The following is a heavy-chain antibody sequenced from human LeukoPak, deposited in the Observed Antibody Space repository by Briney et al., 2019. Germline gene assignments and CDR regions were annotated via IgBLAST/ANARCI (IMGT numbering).Heavy chain of an antibody. D-gene: IGHD2-2*02. V-gene: IGHV4-4*07. Sequence: SETLSLTCTVSGGSISSYYWSWIRQPAGKGLEWIGRIYTSGGTNYNPSLKSRVTMSVDTSKNQFSLKLSSVTAADTAVYYCARGGGYCSSTSCYNAFDIWGQGTMVTVSS. J-gene: IGHJ3*02. CDR3: ARGGGYCSSTSCYNAFDI. CDR1: GGSISSYY. CDR2: IYTSGGT.